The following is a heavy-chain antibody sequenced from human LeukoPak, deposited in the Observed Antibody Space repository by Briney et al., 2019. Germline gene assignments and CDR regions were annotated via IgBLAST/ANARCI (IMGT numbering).Heavy chain of an antibody. CDR1: GGSISNGDYY. D-gene: IGHD6-13*01. CDR3: AREPGSSSWFDY. CDR2: IYYGGSA. Sequence: KPSKTLSLTCNVSGGSISNGDYYWSRIRQPPGKGLEWIGYIYYGGSAYYNPSLKSRVTISVDTSKNQFSLNLTSMTAADTAVYYCAREPGSSSWFDYWGQGTLVTVSS. V-gene: IGHV4-30-4*08. J-gene: IGHJ4*02.